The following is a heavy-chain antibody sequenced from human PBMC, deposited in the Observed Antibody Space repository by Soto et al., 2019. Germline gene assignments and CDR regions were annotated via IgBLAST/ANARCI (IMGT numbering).Heavy chain of an antibody. CDR2: IIPIFGTA. D-gene: IGHD4-4*01. J-gene: IGHJ6*02. CDR3: ARDIYSNNYYYYGMDV. CDR1: GGTFSSYA. V-gene: IGHV1-69*13. Sequence: GASVKVSCKASGGTFSSYAISWVRQAPGQGLEWMGGIIPIFGTANYAQKFQGRVTITADESTSTAYMELSSLRSEDTAVYYCARDIYSNNYYYYGMDVWGQGTTVTVSS.